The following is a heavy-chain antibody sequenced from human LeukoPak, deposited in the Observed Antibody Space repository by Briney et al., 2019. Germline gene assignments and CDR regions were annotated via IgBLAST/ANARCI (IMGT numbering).Heavy chain of an antibody. V-gene: IGHV3-30-3*01. CDR2: ISYDGSNK. CDR3: AKELRYSYGFLGVLDY. CDR1: GFTFSSYA. D-gene: IGHD5-18*01. J-gene: IGHJ4*02. Sequence: GGSLRLSCAASGFTFSSYAMHWVRQAPGKGLEWVAVISYDGSNKYYADSVKGRFTISRDNAKNSLYLQMNSLRAEDTALYYCAKELRYSYGFLGVLDYWGQGTLVTVSS.